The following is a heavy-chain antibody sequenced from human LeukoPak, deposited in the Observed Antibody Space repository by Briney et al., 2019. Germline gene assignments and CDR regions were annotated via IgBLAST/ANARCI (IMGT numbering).Heavy chain of an antibody. CDR3: ATDSSSSSGDYYYYYMDV. CDR1: GYTFTDYY. D-gene: IGHD6-6*01. Sequence: ASVKVSCKASGYTFTDYYMHWVQQAPGKGLEWMGLVDPEDGETIYAEKFQGRVTITADTSTDTAYMELSSLRSEDTAVYYCATDSSSSSGDYYYYYMDVWGKGTTVTVSS. CDR2: VDPEDGET. V-gene: IGHV1-69-2*01. J-gene: IGHJ6*03.